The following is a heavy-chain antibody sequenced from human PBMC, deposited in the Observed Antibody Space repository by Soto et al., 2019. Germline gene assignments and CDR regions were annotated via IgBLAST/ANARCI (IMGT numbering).Heavy chain of an antibody. Sequence: ASVKVSCKASGGTFSSYAISWVRQAPGQGLEWMGGIIPIFGTANYAQKFQGRVTITADESTSTAYMELSSLRSEDTAVYYCARVVGPWPKWDYYYYYGMDVWGQGTTVTVSS. CDR2: IIPIFGTA. J-gene: IGHJ6*02. D-gene: IGHD1-26*01. CDR3: ARVVGPWPKWDYYYYYGMDV. CDR1: GGTFSSYA. V-gene: IGHV1-69*13.